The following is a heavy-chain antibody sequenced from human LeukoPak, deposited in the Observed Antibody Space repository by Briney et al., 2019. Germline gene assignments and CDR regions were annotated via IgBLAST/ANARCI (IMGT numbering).Heavy chain of an antibody. CDR3: ARALGVYDSSGYSFDY. CDR1: GSPFSSYA. CDR2: IIPIFGIA. Sequence: ASVKVSFKASGSPFSSYAISWVRQAPGQGLEWMGRIIPIFGIANYAQKFQGRVTITADKSTSTAYMELSSLRSEDTAVYYCARALGVYDSSGYSFDYWGQGTLVTVSS. V-gene: IGHV1-69*04. J-gene: IGHJ4*02. D-gene: IGHD3-22*01.